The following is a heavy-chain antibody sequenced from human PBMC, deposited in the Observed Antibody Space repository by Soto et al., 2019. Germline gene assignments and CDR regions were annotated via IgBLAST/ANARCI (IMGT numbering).Heavy chain of an antibody. CDR1: GGSIGNYC. Sequence: LVTMSLPCTVSGGSIGNYCWRWIRQPPGKGLEWIGYIYYTGSTNYNPSLKSRVTISVDTSKNQFSLKLNSVTAADTAVYYCARHVLWSSGWFFFDYWGQGMLVTVSS. D-gene: IGHD6-19*01. CDR3: ARHVLWSSGWFFFDY. V-gene: IGHV4-59*08. CDR2: IYYTGST. J-gene: IGHJ4*02.